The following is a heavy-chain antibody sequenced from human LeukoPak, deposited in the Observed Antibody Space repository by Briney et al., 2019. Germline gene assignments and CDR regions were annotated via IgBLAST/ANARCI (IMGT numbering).Heavy chain of an antibody. CDR1: GGSISSYY. Sequence: PSETLSLTCTVSGGSISSYYWSWIRQPPGKGLEWIGYIYYSGSTNYNPSLKSRVTISVDTSKNQFSLKLSSVTAADTAVYYCARDLQVRGVIKGYYMDVWGKGTTVTVSS. J-gene: IGHJ6*03. V-gene: IGHV4-59*01. CDR3: ARDLQVRGVIKGYYMDV. CDR2: IYYSGST. D-gene: IGHD3-10*01.